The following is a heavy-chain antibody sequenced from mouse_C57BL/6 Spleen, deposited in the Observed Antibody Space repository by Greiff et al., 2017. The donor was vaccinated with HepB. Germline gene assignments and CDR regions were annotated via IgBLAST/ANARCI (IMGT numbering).Heavy chain of an antibody. CDR2: INPSTGGT. J-gene: IGHJ3*01. Sequence: VQLKESGPELVKPGASVKISCKASGYSFTGYYMNWVKQSPEKSLEWIGEINPSTGGTTYNQKFKAKATLTVDKSSSTAYMQLKSLTSEDSAVYYCARRGDGYYVAYWGQGTLVTVSA. CDR3: ARRGDGYYVAY. CDR1: GYSFTGYY. V-gene: IGHV1-42*01. D-gene: IGHD2-3*01.